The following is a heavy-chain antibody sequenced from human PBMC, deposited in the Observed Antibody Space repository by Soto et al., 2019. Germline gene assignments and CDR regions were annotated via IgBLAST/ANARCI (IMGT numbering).Heavy chain of an antibody. J-gene: IGHJ5*02. CDR3: ATATFQVPFDP. CDR1: GASIYNGGYF. V-gene: IGHV4-30-4*01. CDR2: IYYSGST. Sequence: PSETLSLTCSVSGASIYNGGYFWSWIRQSPGKGLEWIGYIYYSGSTYYNPSLKSRVTISVDTSKSQFSLKLSSVTAADTAVYYCATATFQVPFDPWGQGTLVTVSS.